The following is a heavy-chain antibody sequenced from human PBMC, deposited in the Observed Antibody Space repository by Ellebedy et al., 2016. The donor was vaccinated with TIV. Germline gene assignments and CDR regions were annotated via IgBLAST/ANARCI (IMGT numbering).Heavy chain of an antibody. V-gene: IGHV3-21*01. CDR2: ISSSSRYI. CDR1: GFTFRSYS. CDR3: ARDLSIAVAGINYYYGMDV. J-gene: IGHJ6*02. Sequence: GGSLRLSCAASGFTFRSYSMNWVRQAPGKGLEWVSSISSSSRYIYYADSVKGRFTISRDNAKNSLYLQMNSLRAEDTAVYYCARDLSIAVAGINYYYGMDVWGQGTTVTVSS. D-gene: IGHD6-19*01.